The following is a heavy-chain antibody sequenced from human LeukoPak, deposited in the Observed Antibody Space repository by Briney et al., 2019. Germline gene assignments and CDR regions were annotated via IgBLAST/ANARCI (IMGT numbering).Heavy chain of an antibody. CDR3: ARSTSASGTGDY. V-gene: IGHV3-21*01. Sequence: PGGSLRLSCAASGFTFSSYSMHWVRQAPGEGLEWVSSISSGSGYIYSADSVKGRFTISRDNTKNSLYLQMNSLGAEDTAVYYCARSTSASGTGDYWGQGTLVTVSS. CDR2: ISSGSGYI. D-gene: IGHD6-13*01. J-gene: IGHJ4*02. CDR1: GFTFSSYS.